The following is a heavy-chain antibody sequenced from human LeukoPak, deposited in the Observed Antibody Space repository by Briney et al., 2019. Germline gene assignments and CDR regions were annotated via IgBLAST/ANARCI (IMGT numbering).Heavy chain of an antibody. J-gene: IGHJ6*03. D-gene: IGHD1-1*01. Sequence: PGGSLRLSCGASGVIFRNLWMTWVRQDPGKGLEWVGRIKSKYDGGTIDYAAPVKGRFTISRDDSRNTLYLEMNTLKTEDTAVYYCTTEPPGTGGRYMAVWGKGTTVTVSS. CDR1: GVIFRNLW. CDR3: TTEPPGTGGRYMAV. V-gene: IGHV3-15*01. CDR2: IKSKYDGGTI.